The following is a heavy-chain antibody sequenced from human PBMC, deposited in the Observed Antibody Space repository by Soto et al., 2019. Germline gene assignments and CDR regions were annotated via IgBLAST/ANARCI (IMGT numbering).Heavy chain of an antibody. D-gene: IGHD5-12*01. Sequence: QVQLVQSGAEVKKPGASVKVSCKASGYTFTSYAMHWVRQAPGQRLEWMGWINAGNGNTKYSQKFQGRVTITSDTCASTDHRVLSSLTSEDTAVYYCARGSPVAATIIHFDFWGQGTLVTVSS. J-gene: IGHJ4*02. CDR2: INAGNGNT. CDR3: ARGSPVAATIIHFDF. CDR1: GYTFTSYA. V-gene: IGHV1-3*01.